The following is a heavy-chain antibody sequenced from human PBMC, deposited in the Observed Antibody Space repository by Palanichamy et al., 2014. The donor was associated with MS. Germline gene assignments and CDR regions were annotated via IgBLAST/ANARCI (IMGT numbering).Heavy chain of an antibody. CDR3: AGGLGYYYFAMDV. Sequence: QVQPVESGGGVVQPGRSLRLSCEASGLSFDSYGMHWVRQPPGKGLEWVAVIRFDGSNEHYADSVKGRFTISRDNSKNTLYLQMHSLRAEDTAVYYCAGGLGYYYFAMDVWGQGTTVTVSS. CDR2: IRFDGSNE. V-gene: IGHV3-33*01. J-gene: IGHJ6*02. CDR1: GLSFDSYG.